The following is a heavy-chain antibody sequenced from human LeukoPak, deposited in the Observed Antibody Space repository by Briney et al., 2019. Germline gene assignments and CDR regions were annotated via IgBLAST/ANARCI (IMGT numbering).Heavy chain of an antibody. CDR2: IIPMFGTP. D-gene: IGHD6-19*01. CDR1: GGTFSSYA. V-gene: IGHV1-69*05. Sequence: SVKVSCKASGGTFSSYAISWVRQAPGQGLEWMGGIIPMFGTPNYAQKFKGRVTITTDESRTTVYMELSSLRSEDTAVFYCARVNGDSSGFDYWGQGTLVTVSS. CDR3: ARVNGDSSGFDY. J-gene: IGHJ4*02.